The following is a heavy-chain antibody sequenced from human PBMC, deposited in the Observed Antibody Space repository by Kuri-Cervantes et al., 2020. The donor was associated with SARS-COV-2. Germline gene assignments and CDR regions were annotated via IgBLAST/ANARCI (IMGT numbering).Heavy chain of an antibody. CDR3: ARDQDIVVVPAAIVYYYGMDV. CDR2: INLMFDSA. CDR1: GGTFISSS. J-gene: IGHJ6*02. D-gene: IGHD2-2*01. Sequence: SVKVSCKASGGTFISSSITWVRQAPGQGLEWMGRINLMFDSANYAQKVQGRVTITADKSTRTTYMELSSLRSEDTAVYYCARDQDIVVVPAAIVYYYGMDVWGQGTTVTVSS. V-gene: IGHV1-69*08.